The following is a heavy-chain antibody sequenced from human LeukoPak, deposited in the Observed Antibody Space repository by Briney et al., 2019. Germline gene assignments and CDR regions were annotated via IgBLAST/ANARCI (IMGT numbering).Heavy chain of an antibody. CDR3: ASEEMATNRFDY. D-gene: IGHD5-24*01. CDR2: ISYDGSNK. CDR1: GFTFSSYA. Sequence: GRSLRLSCAASGFTFSSYAMHWVRQAPGKGLEWVAVISYDGSNKYYADSVKGRFTISRDNSKNTLYLQMNSLRAEDTAVYYCASEEMATNRFDYWGQGTLVTVSS. V-gene: IGHV3-30-3*01. J-gene: IGHJ4*02.